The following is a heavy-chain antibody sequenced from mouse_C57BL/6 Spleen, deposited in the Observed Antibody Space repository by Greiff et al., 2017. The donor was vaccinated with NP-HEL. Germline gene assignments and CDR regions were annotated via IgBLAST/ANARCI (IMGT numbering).Heavy chain of an antibody. J-gene: IGHJ1*03. Sequence: EVKLMESGPGLVKPSQSLSLTCSVTGYSITSGYYWNWIRQFPGNKLEWMGYISYDGSNNYNPSLKNRISITRDTSKNQFFLKLNSVTTEDTATYYCAKGAWYFDVWGTGTTVTVSS. CDR2: ISYDGSN. CDR3: AKGAWYFDV. CDR1: GYSITSGYY. V-gene: IGHV3-6*01.